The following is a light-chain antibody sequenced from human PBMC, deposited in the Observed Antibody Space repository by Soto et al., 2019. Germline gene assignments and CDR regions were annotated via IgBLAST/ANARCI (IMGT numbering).Light chain of an antibody. V-gene: IGKV3-20*01. CDR3: QQYDTSPWT. CDR1: QSVSSSF. J-gene: IGKJ1*01. CDR2: GAS. Sequence: IVLPQSPGTLSLSPGERATLSCRASQSVSSSFLAWYQQKPGQAPRLLIYGASSRATGIPDRFSGSGSGTDFTLTISRLEPEDFEVYYCQQYDTSPWTFGQGTKVEIK.